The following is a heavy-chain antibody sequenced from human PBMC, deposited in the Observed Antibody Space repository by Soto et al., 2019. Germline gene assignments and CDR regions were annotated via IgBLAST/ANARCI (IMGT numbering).Heavy chain of an antibody. CDR2: FSGSGGST. V-gene: IGHV3-23*01. CDR3: AKGGDKRAAMVTA. D-gene: IGHD5-18*01. J-gene: IGHJ5*02. Sequence: EVQLLESGGGLYQPGGSLKPSCPAPGFTFSAKARGWFRKAPGKGWEWVSAFSGSGGSTYYADSVKGRFTISRDNSKNTLYLQMNSLRAEDTAVYYCAKGGDKRAAMVTAWGQGTLVTVSS. CDR1: GFTFSAKA.